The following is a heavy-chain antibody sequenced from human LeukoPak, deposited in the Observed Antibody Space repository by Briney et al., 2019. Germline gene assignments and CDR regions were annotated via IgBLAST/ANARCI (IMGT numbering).Heavy chain of an antibody. CDR2: ICGSGGST. CDR3: AKGGTVTAFDY. J-gene: IGHJ4*02. Sequence: GGSLRLSCAASGFTFRSYGMSWVRQAPGKGLGWVSAICGSGGSTYYADSVKGRFTISRDNSKNTLYLQMNSLRAEDTAVYYCAKGGTVTAFDYWGQGTLVTVSS. CDR1: GFTFRSYG. V-gene: IGHV3-23*01. D-gene: IGHD2-21*02.